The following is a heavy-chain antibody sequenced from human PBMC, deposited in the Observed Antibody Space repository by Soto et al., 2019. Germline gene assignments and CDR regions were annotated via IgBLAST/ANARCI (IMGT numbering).Heavy chain of an antibody. CDR1: GFTFSRYS. D-gene: IGHD2-15*01. CDR3: ARGYCSGGSCYATLIDY. CDR2: ISSSSSYI. V-gene: IGHV3-21*01. Sequence: GGSLRLSCAASGFTFSRYSMNWVRQAPGKGLEWVSSISSSSSYIYYADSVKGRFTISRDNAKNSLYLQMNSLRAEDTVFYYCARGYCSGGSCYATLIDYWGQGTLVTVSS. J-gene: IGHJ4*02.